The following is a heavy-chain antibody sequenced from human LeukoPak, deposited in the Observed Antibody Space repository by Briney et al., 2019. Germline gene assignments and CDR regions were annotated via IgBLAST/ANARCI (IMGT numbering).Heavy chain of an antibody. CDR2: TYYRSRLYN. V-gene: IGHV6-1*01. Sequence: PSQTLSLTCAISGDSVSSNSAAWNWIRQSPSRGLEWLGRTYYRSRLYNDYSVAVKSRIIITPDTSKNQFSLQLNSVSPEDTAVYYCARLYCSGSTCSVDYWGQGTLVTVSS. CDR3: ARLYCSGSTCSVDY. J-gene: IGHJ4*02. CDR1: GDSVSSNSAA. D-gene: IGHD2-15*01.